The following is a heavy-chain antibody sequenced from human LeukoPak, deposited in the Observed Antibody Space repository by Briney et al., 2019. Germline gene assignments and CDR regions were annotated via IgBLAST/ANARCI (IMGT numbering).Heavy chain of an antibody. J-gene: IGHJ6*03. CDR1: GYTFTSYY. D-gene: IGHD6-13*01. CDR2: INPSGGTT. CDR3: ARLGIAAAGKYYMDV. V-gene: IGHV1-46*01. Sequence: GASVKVSCKASGYTFTSYYMHWVRQAPRQGLEWMGIINPSGGTTSYAKKFQGRVTMTRDMSTSTAYMELRSLRSDDTAVYYCARLGIAAAGKYYMDVRGKGTTVTVSS.